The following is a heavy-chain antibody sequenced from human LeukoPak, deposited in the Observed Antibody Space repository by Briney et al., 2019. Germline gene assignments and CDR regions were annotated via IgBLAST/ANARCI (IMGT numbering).Heavy chain of an antibody. CDR2: IVGNGGST. Sequence: PGASLRLSCAASGFTFSNYAMSWVRQAPGKGLEWVSAIVGNGGSTYYADSVKGRFTISRDNPKNTLYLQMNSLRAEDTAVYYCAKWGDYDILTGYYDSDYWGQGTLVTVSS. V-gene: IGHV3-23*01. CDR3: AKWGDYDILTGYYDSDY. CDR1: GFTFSNYA. J-gene: IGHJ4*02. D-gene: IGHD3-9*01.